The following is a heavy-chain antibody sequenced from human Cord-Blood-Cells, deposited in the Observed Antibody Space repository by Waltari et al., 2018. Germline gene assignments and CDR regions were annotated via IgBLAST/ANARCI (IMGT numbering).Heavy chain of an antibody. D-gene: IGHD1-26*01. CDR2: IKSKTDGGTT. V-gene: IGHV3-15*01. CDR1: GFTLSNAW. J-gene: IGHJ4*02. Sequence: EVQLVESGGGLVKPGGSLRLSCAASGFTLSNAWRTWDRQPPGKGLEWVGRIKSKTDGGTTDYAAPVKGRFTISRDDSKNTLYLQMNSLKTEDTAVYYCTTVRSGSYWSDYWGQGTLVTVSS. CDR3: TTVRSGSYWSDY.